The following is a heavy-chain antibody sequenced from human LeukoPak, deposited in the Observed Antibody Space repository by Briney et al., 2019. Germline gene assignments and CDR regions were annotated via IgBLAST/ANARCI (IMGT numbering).Heavy chain of an antibody. V-gene: IGHV3-23*01. CDR1: GFTFSSYA. D-gene: IGHD3-22*01. CDR2: ISDNGGRT. J-gene: IGHJ4*02. CDR3: ATDREGDPSAYYLV. Sequence: GGSLRLSCAASGFTFSSYAMHWVRQAPGKGLEWVSTISDNGGRTYYADSVKGRFTISRDNSKNTLFLQMNSLRAEDSAVYYCATDREGDPSAYYLVGGQGTLITVSS.